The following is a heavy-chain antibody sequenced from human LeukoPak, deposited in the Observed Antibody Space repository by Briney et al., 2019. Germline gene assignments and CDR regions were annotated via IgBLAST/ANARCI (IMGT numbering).Heavy chain of an antibody. V-gene: IGHV4-4*02. CDR1: GGSISSSNW. Sequence: PSETLSLTCAVSGGSISSSNWWSWVRQPPGKGLEWIGEIYHSGSTNYNPSLKSRVTISVDKSKNQFSLKLSSVTAADTAVYYCAVQYYYGSGSYYGRPDYWGQGTLVTVSS. CDR3: AVQYYYGSGSYYGRPDY. CDR2: IYHSGST. D-gene: IGHD3-10*01. J-gene: IGHJ4*02.